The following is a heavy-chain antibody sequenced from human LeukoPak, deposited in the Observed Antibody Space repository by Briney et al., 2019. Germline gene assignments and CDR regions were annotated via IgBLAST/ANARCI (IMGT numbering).Heavy chain of an antibody. D-gene: IGHD3-22*01. CDR2: IYYSGST. CDR1: GGSISSNY. Sequence: SETLSLTCSVSGGSISSNYWSWIRQPAGKGLEWIGRIYYSGSTNYNPSLKSRLTMSVDTSKNQFSLNLNSVTAADTAVYFCAKSKYYDSSGYYSFEFWGRGTLVTVSS. J-gene: IGHJ4*02. V-gene: IGHV4-4*07. CDR3: AKSKYYDSSGYYSFEF.